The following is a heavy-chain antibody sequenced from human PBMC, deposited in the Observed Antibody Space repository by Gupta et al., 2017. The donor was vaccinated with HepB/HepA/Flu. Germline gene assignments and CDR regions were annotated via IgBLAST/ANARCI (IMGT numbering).Heavy chain of an antibody. CDR2: IDHDGTTK. J-gene: IGHJ4*02. V-gene: IGHV3-7*01. CDR3: ARDLYSRGGY. D-gene: IGHD4-11*01. CDR1: GFSITNNW. Sequence: EVHLVESGGGLVQPGGSLRLSCETSGFSITNNWMAWVRLAPGKGLEWVANIDHDGTTKGYADSVRGRFAISRDNAKNSLFLQMDSLRAEDTAIYYCARDLYSRGGYWGQGTLV.